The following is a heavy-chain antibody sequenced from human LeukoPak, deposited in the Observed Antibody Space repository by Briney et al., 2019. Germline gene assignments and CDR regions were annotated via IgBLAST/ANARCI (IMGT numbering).Heavy chain of an antibody. CDR2: ISSGGSIM. Sequence: GGSLRLSCAASGFIFSDYYMSWIRQAPGKGLEWVSSISSGGSIMYYADSVQGRFTISRDNAKNSLYLLMNSLRAEDTAVYYCARLWFGELWLWFDPWGQGTLVTVSS. CDR1: GFIFSDYY. CDR3: ARLWFGELWLWFDP. V-gene: IGHV3-11*01. D-gene: IGHD3-10*01. J-gene: IGHJ5*02.